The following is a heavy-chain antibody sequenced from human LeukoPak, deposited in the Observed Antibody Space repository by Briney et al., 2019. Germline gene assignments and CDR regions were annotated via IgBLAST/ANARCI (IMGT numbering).Heavy chain of an antibody. D-gene: IGHD2-2*01. CDR2: IYASGGT. CDR1: GGSISSQY. Sequence: SETLSLTCTVSGGSISSQYWSWIRQPAGKGLEWIGRIYASGGTNYNPSLKSRVTMSVGTSKNQFSLKLSSVTAADTAVFYCTKDTYCSGTTCNGGPGDYWGQGILVTVSS. V-gene: IGHV4-4*07. CDR3: TKDTYCSGTTCNGGPGDY. J-gene: IGHJ4*02.